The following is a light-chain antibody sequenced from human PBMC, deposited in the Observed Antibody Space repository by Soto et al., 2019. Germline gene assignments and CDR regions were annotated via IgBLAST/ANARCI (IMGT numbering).Light chain of an antibody. Sequence: EIVLTQSPGTLSLSPGERATLSCRASQSVSSSYLAWYQQKPGQAPRLLIYGASSRSTGIPDRFSGSGSGTAFTLTSSRLEPEDFGVYFCQQYGSSPPYTFGQGTKLEIK. CDR3: QQYGSSPPYT. J-gene: IGKJ2*01. CDR1: QSVSSSY. CDR2: GAS. V-gene: IGKV3-20*01.